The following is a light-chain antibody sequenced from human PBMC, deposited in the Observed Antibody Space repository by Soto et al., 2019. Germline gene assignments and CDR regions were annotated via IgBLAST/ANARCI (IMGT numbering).Light chain of an antibody. CDR1: QSISSK. V-gene: IGKV1-5*01. Sequence: DILMTQSPATLSASVGDRVTLTCRASQSISSKLAWYQQKPGKAPKLLIYDASSLESGVPARFSGSGSGTEFTLTISSLQPDDFATYYCQQYNSYSLYTFGQGTKLEIK. CDR3: QQYNSYSLYT. J-gene: IGKJ2*01. CDR2: DAS.